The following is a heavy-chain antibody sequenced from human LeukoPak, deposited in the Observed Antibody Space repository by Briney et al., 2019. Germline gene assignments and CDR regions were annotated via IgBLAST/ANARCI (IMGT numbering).Heavy chain of an antibody. CDR2: IYYSGST. Sequence: KPSETLTLTCAVSGGSISSHSYYWGRIRQPPGKELEWIGSIYYSGSTYYNPSLKSRVTISVDTSKNQFSLKLSSVTAADTAVYYCARRRGYMSFDIWGQGTMVTVSS. CDR3: ARRRGYMSFDI. V-gene: IGHV4-39*01. J-gene: IGHJ3*02. CDR1: GGSISSHSYY. D-gene: IGHD5-18*01.